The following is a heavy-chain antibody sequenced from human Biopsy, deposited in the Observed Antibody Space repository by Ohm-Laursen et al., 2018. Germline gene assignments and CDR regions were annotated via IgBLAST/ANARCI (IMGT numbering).Heavy chain of an antibody. V-gene: IGHV3-9*01. D-gene: IGHD3-10*01. CDR3: ARDTGTMVRGVLYQ. CDR2: IKWNSGKI. J-gene: IGHJ4*02. Sequence: SLRLSCAASGFNLGDCAMHWVRQVPGKGLEWVSGIKWNSGKIDYADSVKGRFTISRDNAKNSLYLHMNSLRTEDSAFYYCARDTGTMVRGVLYQWGQGTQVTVSS. CDR1: GFNLGDCA.